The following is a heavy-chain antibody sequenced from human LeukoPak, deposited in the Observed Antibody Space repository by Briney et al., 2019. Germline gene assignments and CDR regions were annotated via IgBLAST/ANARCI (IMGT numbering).Heavy chain of an antibody. CDR1: GFTFSNYW. V-gene: IGHV3-7*01. CDR3: TRDTGCPGGTCYSFYDY. Sequence: PGGSLRLSCAASGFTFSNYWMTWVRQAPGKGLEWVANIRQDGTEKYYVDSVKGRFTISRDNAENSLYLQMNNLRAEDTAVYYCTRDTGCPGGTCYSFYDYWGQGTLVTVSS. J-gene: IGHJ4*02. CDR2: IRQDGTEK. D-gene: IGHD2-15*01.